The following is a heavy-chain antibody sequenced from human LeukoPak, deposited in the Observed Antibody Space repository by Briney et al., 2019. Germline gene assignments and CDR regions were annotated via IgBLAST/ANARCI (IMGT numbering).Heavy chain of an antibody. V-gene: IGHV4-59*01. CDR2: IYYSGST. Sequence: SETLSLTCTVSGGSISSYYWSWIRQPPGKGLEWIGYIYYSGSTNYNPSLKSRVTISVDTSKNQFSLKLSSVTAADTAVYYCARGVYYYGSGSHPNWFDPWGQGTLVTVSS. CDR3: ARGVYYYGSGSHPNWFDP. D-gene: IGHD3-10*01. J-gene: IGHJ5*02. CDR1: GGSISSYY.